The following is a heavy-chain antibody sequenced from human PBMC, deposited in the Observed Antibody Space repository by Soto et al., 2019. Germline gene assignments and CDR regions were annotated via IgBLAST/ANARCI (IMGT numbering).Heavy chain of an antibody. D-gene: IGHD6-19*01. J-gene: IGHJ4*02. CDR2: IIPIFGTA. Sequence: ASVKVSCKASGGTFSSYAISWVRQAPGQGLEWMGGIIPIFGTANYAQKFQGRVTITADESTSTAYMELSSLRSEDTAVYYCAQLGYSSGWDFDYWGQGTLVTVSS. CDR1: GGTFSSYA. V-gene: IGHV1-69*13. CDR3: AQLGYSSGWDFDY.